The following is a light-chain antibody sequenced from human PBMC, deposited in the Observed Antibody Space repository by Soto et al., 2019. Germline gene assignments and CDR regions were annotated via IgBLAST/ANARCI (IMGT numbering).Light chain of an antibody. Sequence: DIQMTQSPSSLSASVGDRVTITCQASQDISNYLNWYQQKPGKAPELLIYDASNLESGVPSRFSGSGSGTDFTFTISSLRPEDIATYYCQQYDNLPRTVGQGTKV. J-gene: IGKJ1*01. CDR3: QQYDNLPRT. CDR1: QDISNY. V-gene: IGKV1-33*01. CDR2: DAS.